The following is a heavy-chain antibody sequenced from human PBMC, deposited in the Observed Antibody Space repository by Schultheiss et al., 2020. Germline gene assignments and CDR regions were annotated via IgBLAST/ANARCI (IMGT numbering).Heavy chain of an antibody. J-gene: IGHJ2*01. V-gene: IGHV1-24*01. D-gene: IGHD6-13*01. Sequence: ASVKVSCKVSGYTLTELSMHWVRQAPGKGLEWMGGFDPEDGETIYAQKFQGRVTMTEDTSTDTAYMELSSLRSEDTAVYYCARDGGLAAAVYWYFDLWGRGTLVNGSS. CDR3: ARDGGLAAAVYWYFDL. CDR2: FDPEDGET. CDR1: GYTLTELS.